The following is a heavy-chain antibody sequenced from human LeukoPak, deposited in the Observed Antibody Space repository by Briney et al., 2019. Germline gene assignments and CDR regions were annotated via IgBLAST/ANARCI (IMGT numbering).Heavy chain of an antibody. CDR3: ATATVTHTRDP. D-gene: IGHD1-1*01. J-gene: IGHJ5*02. CDR2: INPYSGAL. Sequence: ASVKVSCQTSGYTFSDFYLNWVRQAPGQGLEWLEWINPYSGALISAQSLQGRLTMPWDTSTGTAYMELTRLTSDDTAVYYCATATVTHTRDPWGQGTLVTVSS. V-gene: IGHV1-2*02. CDR1: GYTFSDFY.